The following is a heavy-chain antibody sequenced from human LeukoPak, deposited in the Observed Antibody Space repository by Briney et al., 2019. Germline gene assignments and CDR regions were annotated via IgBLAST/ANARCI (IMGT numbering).Heavy chain of an antibody. CDR3: ASPYCGGDCQPPDAFDI. CDR1: GFTFSSYA. J-gene: IGHJ3*02. Sequence: GGSLRLSCAASGFTFSSYAMSWIRQAPGKGLEWVSYISSSGSTIYYADSVKGRFTISRDNAKNSLYLQMNSLRAEDTAVYYCASPYCGGDCQPPDAFDIWGQGTMVTVSS. CDR2: ISSSGSTI. D-gene: IGHD2-21*02. V-gene: IGHV3-11*01.